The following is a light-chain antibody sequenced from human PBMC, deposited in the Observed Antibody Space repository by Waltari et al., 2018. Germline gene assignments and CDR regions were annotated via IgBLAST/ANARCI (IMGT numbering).Light chain of an antibody. V-gene: IGKV2-28*01. J-gene: IGKJ3*01. CDR2: LGS. CDR3: MQALQSPVT. Sequence: DIVLTKCPLFLPVSPGEPASISCRSSQILQQYNVYYFLDWYLQRPRQSPQLLIFLGSSRASGVPDRFTGSGSGTDFTLNITSVEAEDVGVYYCMQALQSPVTFGPGTKVDI. CDR1: QILQQYNVYYF.